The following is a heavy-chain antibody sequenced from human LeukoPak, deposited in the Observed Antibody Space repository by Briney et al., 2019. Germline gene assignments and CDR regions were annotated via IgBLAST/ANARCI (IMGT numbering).Heavy chain of an antibody. V-gene: IGHV4-34*01. CDR3: AINAELGLHIFIDY. CDR2: INHSGST. Sequence: SETLSLTCAVYGGSFSGYYWSWLRQPPGKGLEWIGEINHSGSTNYNPSLKSRVTISVDTSKNQFSLKLSSVTAADTAVYYCAINAELGLHIFIDYWGQGTLVTVSS. J-gene: IGHJ4*02. CDR1: GGSFSGYY. D-gene: IGHD3-10*01.